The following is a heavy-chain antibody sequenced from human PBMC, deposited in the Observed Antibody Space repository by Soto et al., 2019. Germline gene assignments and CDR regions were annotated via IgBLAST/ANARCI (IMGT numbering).Heavy chain of an antibody. CDR3: AHRPGSSGSRAWFDS. Sequence: SGPTLVNPTQTLTLTCTFSGFSLSTSGVGVGWIRQPPGKALEWLALIFWDDDKRYSPSLNSRLTITKDTSKNKVVLIMTNMDPVDTAIYYCAHRPGSSGSRAWFDSWGQGTLVTVSS. CDR2: IFWDDDK. J-gene: IGHJ5*01. CDR1: GFSLSTSGVG. D-gene: IGHD2-15*01. V-gene: IGHV2-5*02.